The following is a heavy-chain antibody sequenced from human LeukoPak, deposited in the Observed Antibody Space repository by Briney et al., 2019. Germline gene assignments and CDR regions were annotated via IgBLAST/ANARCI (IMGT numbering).Heavy chain of an antibody. CDR1: GFTSSSYS. Sequence: PGGSLRLSCAPSGFTSSSYSMNWVRQAPGKGLEWVSYISYSGTTTYYADSVKGRFTISRDNAKNSLYLQMNSLRAEDTAVYYCVRDWDYWGQGTLVTVSS. V-gene: IGHV3-48*04. J-gene: IGHJ4*02. CDR3: VRDWDY. CDR2: ISYSGTTT.